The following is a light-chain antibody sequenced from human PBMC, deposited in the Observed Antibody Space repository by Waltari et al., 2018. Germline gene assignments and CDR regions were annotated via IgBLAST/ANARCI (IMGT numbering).Light chain of an antibody. CDR1: QDISTW. Sequence: DIQMTQSPSSVSAFVGDTFTSTCRASQDISTWLTWYQQKPGKAPKIQIFAASSLQRGVPSRFSGSGSGTDFTLTITSLQPEEFATYYCQQANSFPYTFGPGTKVEI. CDR3: QQANSFPYT. V-gene: IGKV1D-12*01. CDR2: AAS. J-gene: IGKJ2*01.